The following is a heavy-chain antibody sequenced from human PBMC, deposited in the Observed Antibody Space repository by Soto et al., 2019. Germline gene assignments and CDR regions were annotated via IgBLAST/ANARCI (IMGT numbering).Heavy chain of an antibody. Sequence: QVHLVQSGAEVKKPGASVRISCKAAGYTLTSYAMHWVRQAPGQRLEWMGWINPVSGSTKYSQNFQGRVTITRDTSATTAYIDLYSLRSQATAVYYSARRRYRSSTSYDYWGQGTLITVSS. J-gene: IGHJ4*02. CDR3: ARRRYRSSTSYDY. CDR2: INPVSGST. CDR1: GYTLTSYA. D-gene: IGHD6-13*01. V-gene: IGHV1-3*01.